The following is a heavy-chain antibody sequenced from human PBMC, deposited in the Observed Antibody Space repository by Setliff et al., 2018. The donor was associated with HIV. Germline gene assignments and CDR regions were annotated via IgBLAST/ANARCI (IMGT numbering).Heavy chain of an antibody. D-gene: IGHD2-8*01. CDR1: RGSIRSGTYY. Sequence: PSETLSLTCTVSRGSIRSGTYYWGWIRQPPGKGLEWIGNMYYTGNTYHNPSLKSRVTISVDTSKNQFSLKLSSMTAADTAVYYCASSPIITNGYYFDYWGPGTLVTVSS. CDR2: MYYTGNT. CDR3: ASSPIITNGYYFDY. J-gene: IGHJ4*02. V-gene: IGHV4-39*01.